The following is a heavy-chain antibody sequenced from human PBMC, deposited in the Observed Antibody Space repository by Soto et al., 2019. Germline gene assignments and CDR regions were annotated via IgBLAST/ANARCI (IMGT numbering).Heavy chain of an antibody. CDR2: FDPEDGET. Sequence: GASVKVSCKVSGYTLTELSMHWVRQAPGKGLEWMGGFDPEDGETIYAQKFQGRVTMTEDTSTDTAYMELSSLRSEDTAVYYCATINCSSTSCPFDPWGQGTLVTVSS. V-gene: IGHV1-24*01. CDR1: GYTLTELS. CDR3: ATINCSSTSCPFDP. J-gene: IGHJ5*02. D-gene: IGHD2-2*01.